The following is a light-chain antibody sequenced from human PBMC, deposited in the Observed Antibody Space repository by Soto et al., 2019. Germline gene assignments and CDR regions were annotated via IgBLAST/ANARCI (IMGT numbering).Light chain of an antibody. V-gene: IGLV1-40*01. Sequence: QSVLTQPPSVSGAPGQRVTISCTGSSSNIGAGYDVHWYQQLPGTAPKLLIYGNSNQPSGVPDRFSGSKSGTSASLAITGLQAEDEADYYCQSSDSSLNVFGTGTKLTVL. CDR3: QSSDSSLNV. J-gene: IGLJ1*01. CDR2: GNS. CDR1: SSNIGAGYD.